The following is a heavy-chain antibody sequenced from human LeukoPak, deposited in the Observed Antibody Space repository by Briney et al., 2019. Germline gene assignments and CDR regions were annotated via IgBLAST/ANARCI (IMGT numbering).Heavy chain of an antibody. V-gene: IGHV2-5*01. CDR1: GYSISTGYYW. J-gene: IGHJ4*02. Sequence: TLSLTCTVSGYSISTGYYWDWIRQPPGKALEWLAVTYGNNDKSYSPSLKSRLTITKDTSKNQVVLIMTNMDPVDTATYYCAHKGRGSGSYTMWGQGTLVTVSS. CDR2: TYGNNDK. CDR3: AHKGRGSGSYTM. D-gene: IGHD3-10*01.